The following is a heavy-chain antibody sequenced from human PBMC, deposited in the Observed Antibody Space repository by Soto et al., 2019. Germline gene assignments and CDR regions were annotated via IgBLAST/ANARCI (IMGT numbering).Heavy chain of an antibody. J-gene: IGHJ6*02. Sequence: PGGSLRLSCAASGFTFSSYGMHWVRQAPGKGLEWVAVIWYDGSNKYYADSVKGRFTISRDNSKNTLYLQMNSLRAEDTAVYYCARDRVATIWLSPSRDYGMDVWGQGTTVTVYS. CDR1: GFTFSSYG. CDR3: ARDRVATIWLSPSRDYGMDV. CDR2: IWYDGSNK. D-gene: IGHD5-12*01. V-gene: IGHV3-33*01.